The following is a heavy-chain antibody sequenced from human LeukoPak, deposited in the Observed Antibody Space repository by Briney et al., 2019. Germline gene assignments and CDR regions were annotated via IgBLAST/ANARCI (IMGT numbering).Heavy chain of an antibody. CDR1: GGSISSSSYY. Sequence: PSETLSLTCTVSGGSISSSSYYWGWIRQPPGKGLEWIGSIYHSGSTYYNPSLKSRVTISVDTSKNQFSLKLSSVTAADTAVYYCARRTGESGTIHGWGQGTLVTVSS. CDR3: ARRTGESGTIHG. J-gene: IGHJ4*02. CDR2: IYHSGST. D-gene: IGHD3-10*01. V-gene: IGHV4-39*01.